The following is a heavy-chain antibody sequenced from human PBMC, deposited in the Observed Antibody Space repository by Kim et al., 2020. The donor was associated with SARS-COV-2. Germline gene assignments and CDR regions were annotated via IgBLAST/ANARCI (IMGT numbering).Heavy chain of an antibody. CDR1: GGSISSGSYY. D-gene: IGHD1-26*01. V-gene: IGHV4-61*02. J-gene: IGHJ4*02. CDR2: IYTSGST. Sequence: SETLSLTCTVSGGSISSGSYYWSWIRQPAGKGLEWIGRIYTSGSTNYNPSLKSRVTISVDTSKNQFSLKLSSVTAADTAVYYCARDHGGSYGLWGQGTLVTVSS. CDR3: ARDHGGSYGL.